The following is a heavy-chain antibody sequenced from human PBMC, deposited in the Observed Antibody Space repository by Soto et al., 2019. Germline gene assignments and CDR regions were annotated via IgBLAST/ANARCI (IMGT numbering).Heavy chain of an antibody. Sequence: ASVKVSCKASGGTFSSYAISWVRQAPGQGLEWMGGIIPIFGTANYAQKFQGRVTITADESTSTAYMELSSLRSEDTAVYYCARDAGAEGGDYYYYYGMDVWGQGTTVTVSS. V-gene: IGHV1-69*13. D-gene: IGHD1-26*01. CDR2: IIPIFGTA. CDR1: GGTFSSYA. J-gene: IGHJ6*02. CDR3: ARDAGAEGGDYYYYYGMDV.